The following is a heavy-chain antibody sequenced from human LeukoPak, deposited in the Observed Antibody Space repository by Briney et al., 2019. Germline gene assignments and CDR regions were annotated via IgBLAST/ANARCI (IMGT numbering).Heavy chain of an antibody. D-gene: IGHD3-10*01. CDR2: INSDGSST. V-gene: IGHV3-74*01. Sequence: GGSLRLSCAGSGFTFSSYWMHWVRQAPGKGLVWVSQINSDGSSTRYADSVKGRFTVSRDNAKNTLYLQMNSLRVEDTAVYYCARDGFRSMDVWGQGTTVTVSS. CDR1: GFTFSSYW. J-gene: IGHJ6*02. CDR3: ARDGFRSMDV.